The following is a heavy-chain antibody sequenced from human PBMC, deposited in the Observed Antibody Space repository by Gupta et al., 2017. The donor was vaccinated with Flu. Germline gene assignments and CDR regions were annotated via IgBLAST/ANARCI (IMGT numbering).Heavy chain of an antibody. V-gene: IGHV5-51*01. CDR3: ARSQMEPGIAAAGTDWGLYAFDI. Sequence: EVQLVQSGAEVKKPGESLKISCKGSGYSFTSYWIGWVRQMPGKGLEWMGIIYPGDSDTRYSPSFQGQVTISADKSISTAYLQWSSLKASDTAMYYCARSQMEPGIAAAGTDWGLYAFDIWGQGTMVTVSS. J-gene: IGHJ3*02. CDR1: GYSFTSYW. CDR2: IYPGDSDT. D-gene: IGHD6-13*01.